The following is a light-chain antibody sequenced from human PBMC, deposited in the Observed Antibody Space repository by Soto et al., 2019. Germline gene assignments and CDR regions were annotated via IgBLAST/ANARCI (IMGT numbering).Light chain of an antibody. CDR3: AAWDESLNAYV. J-gene: IGLJ1*01. CDR2: SNN. Sequence: QSVLTQPPSASGTPGQRVTISCSGSSSNIGSNTVNWYQQLPGTAPKLLIYSNNERPSGVPDRFFGSKSCTSASLAISGLQSEDEADFYCAAWDESLNAYVIGTGTKLTVL. CDR1: SSNIGSNT. V-gene: IGLV1-44*01.